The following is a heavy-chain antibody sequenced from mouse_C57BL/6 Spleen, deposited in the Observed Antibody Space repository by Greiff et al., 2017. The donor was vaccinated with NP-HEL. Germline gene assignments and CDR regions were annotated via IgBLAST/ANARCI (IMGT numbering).Heavy chain of an antibody. V-gene: IGHV1-81*01. Sequence: VQLQQSGAELARPGASVKLSCKASGYTFTSYGISWVKQRPGQGLEWIGEIYPRSGNTYYNEKFKGKATLTADKSASPADMELRSLTSEDSAVYFCARSGGYGSRRYVDVWGTGTTVTVSP. CDR1: GYTFTSYG. D-gene: IGHD1-1*01. J-gene: IGHJ1*03. CDR2: IYPRSGNT. CDR3: ARSGGYGSRRYVDV.